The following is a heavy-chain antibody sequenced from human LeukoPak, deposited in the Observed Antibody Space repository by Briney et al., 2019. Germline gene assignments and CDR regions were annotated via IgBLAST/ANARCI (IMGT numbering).Heavy chain of an antibody. V-gene: IGHV4-34*01. CDR3: ARRTVRGVIKY. D-gene: IGHD3-10*01. CDR1: GGSFSGYY. J-gene: IGHJ4*02. Sequence: SETLSLTCAVYGGSFSGYYWSWIRQPPGKGLEWIGEINHSGSTNYNPSLKSRVSISVDTSKNQFSLKLSSVTAADTAVYYCARRTVRGVIKYWDQGTLVTVSS. CDR2: INHSGST.